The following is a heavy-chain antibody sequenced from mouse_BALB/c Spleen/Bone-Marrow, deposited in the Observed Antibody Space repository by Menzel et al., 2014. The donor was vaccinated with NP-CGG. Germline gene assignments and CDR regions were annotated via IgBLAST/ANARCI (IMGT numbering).Heavy chain of an antibody. V-gene: IGHV1-80*01. J-gene: IGHJ2*01. Sequence: QVHVKQSGAELVRPGSSVKISCKASGYAFSGYWMNWVKQRPGQGLEWIGQIYPGDGDTDYDGKFKGKATLTADKSSSTAYMQLSSLTSEDSAVYFCARGGISVDYWGQGTTLTVPS. CDR1: GYAFSGYW. CDR2: IYPGDGDT. CDR3: ARGGISVDY.